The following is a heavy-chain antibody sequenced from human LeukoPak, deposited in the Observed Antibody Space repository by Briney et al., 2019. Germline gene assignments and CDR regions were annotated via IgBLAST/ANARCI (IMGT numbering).Heavy chain of an antibody. V-gene: IGHV3-7*01. CDR3: ARDAMASFDY. Sequence: GGSLRLSCADSGFTFRRYYMSWLRQAPGKGLEWVANINLDGSEVYYVDSVKGRFTISRDNAKNSLYLQMNSLRAEDTAVYYCARDAMASFDYWGRGTLVTVSS. D-gene: IGHD5-24*01. J-gene: IGHJ4*02. CDR2: INLDGSEV. CDR1: GFTFRRYY.